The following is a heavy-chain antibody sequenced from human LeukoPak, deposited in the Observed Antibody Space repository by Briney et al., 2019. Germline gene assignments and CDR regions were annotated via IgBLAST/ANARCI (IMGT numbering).Heavy chain of an antibody. CDR3: ARHRVITFGGVILKTHYYMDV. V-gene: IGHV4-39*01. CDR1: GVSISSSNSY. J-gene: IGHJ6*03. Sequence: SETLSLTCTVSGVSISSSNSYWGWIRQPPGKGLEWIGSIYYSGNTYYNASLKSRVTISVDTSKNQFSLKLSSVTAADTAVYYCARHRVITFGGVILKTHYYMDVWGKGTTVTISS. D-gene: IGHD3-16*01. CDR2: IYYSGNT.